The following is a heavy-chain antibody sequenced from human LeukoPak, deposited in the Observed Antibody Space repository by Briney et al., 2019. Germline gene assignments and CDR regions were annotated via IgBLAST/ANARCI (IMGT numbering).Heavy chain of an antibody. CDR3: VRRQTSTSGFDH. D-gene: IGHD6-6*01. V-gene: IGHV3-74*03. Sequence: GGSLRLSCAASGFTFSSYWMHWVRQAPGKGLVRVSRINSDGSSTKYADSVKGRFTISRDNAKNTLYLQMNSLRAEDTALYYCVRRQTSTSGFDHWGQGTLVTVSS. CDR1: GFTFSSYW. J-gene: IGHJ4*02. CDR2: INSDGSST.